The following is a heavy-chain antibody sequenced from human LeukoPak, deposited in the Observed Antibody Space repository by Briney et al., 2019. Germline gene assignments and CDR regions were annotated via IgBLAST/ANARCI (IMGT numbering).Heavy chain of an antibody. D-gene: IGHD3-10*01. Sequence: PSETLSLTCTVSGGSISSYYWSWIRQPAGKGLEWIGRIHTSGSTNYNPSLKSRVTISVDTSKNQFSLKLSSVTAADTAVYYCAGQFNMVRGAIGYWGQGTLVTVSS. V-gene: IGHV4-4*07. CDR1: GGSISSYY. J-gene: IGHJ4*02. CDR2: IHTSGST. CDR3: AGQFNMVRGAIGY.